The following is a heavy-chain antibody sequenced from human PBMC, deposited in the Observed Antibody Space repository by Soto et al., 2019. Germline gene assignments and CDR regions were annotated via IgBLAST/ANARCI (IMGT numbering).Heavy chain of an antibody. CDR3: ARGYSYGYDYYYYGMDV. J-gene: IGHJ6*02. Sequence: SETLSLTCSVSGGSISNSRDYWGWIRQPPGKGLEWIATIYYSGKTYYNPSLKSRVTISVDTSKNQFSLKLSSVTAADTAVYYCARGYSYGYDYYYYGMDVWGQGTTVTVSS. D-gene: IGHD5-18*01. CDR2: IYYSGKT. CDR1: GGSISNSRDY. V-gene: IGHV4-39*01.